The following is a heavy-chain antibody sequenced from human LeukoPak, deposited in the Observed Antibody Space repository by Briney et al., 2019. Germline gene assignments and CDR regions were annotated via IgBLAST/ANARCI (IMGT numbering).Heavy chain of an antibody. CDR2: INPNSGGT. CDR1: ASTFTGYY. V-gene: IGHV1-2*02. Sequence: ASVKLSCKTSASTFTGYYIRWVRQASGQGLERVAWINPNSGGTKYSQQFQGRVTLTRVTSISTAYMELSRLTSDDTAVYYCARGHSEIWYSLGHWGQGTLVTVSA. CDR3: ARGHSEIWYSLGH. D-gene: IGHD1-26*01. J-gene: IGHJ4*02.